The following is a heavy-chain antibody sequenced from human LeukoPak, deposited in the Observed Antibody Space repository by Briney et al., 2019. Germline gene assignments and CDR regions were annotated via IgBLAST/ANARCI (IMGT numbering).Heavy chain of an antibody. Sequence: ASVKVSCKASGGTFSSYAISWVRQATGQGLEWMGWMNPNSGNTGYAQKFQGRVTITRNTSISTAYMELSSLRSEDTAVYYCARGADGYSKRGNYMDVWGKGTTVTVSS. D-gene: IGHD5-24*01. V-gene: IGHV1-8*03. CDR1: GGTFSSYA. CDR3: ARGADGYSKRGNYMDV. J-gene: IGHJ6*03. CDR2: MNPNSGNT.